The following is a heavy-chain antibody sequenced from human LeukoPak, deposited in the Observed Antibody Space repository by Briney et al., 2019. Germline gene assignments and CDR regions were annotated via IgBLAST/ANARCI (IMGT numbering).Heavy chain of an antibody. CDR3: ASIYSSGYYPIGY. Sequence: SETLSLTCTVSGGSISSYYWSWIRQPPGKGLEWIWYIYYSGSTNYNPSLKSRVTIYLDTSNSQFSLKLRSVTAADTAVYYCASIYSSGYYPIGYWGQGTLVTVSS. V-gene: IGHV4-59*01. D-gene: IGHD6-19*01. CDR1: GGSISSYY. J-gene: IGHJ4*02. CDR2: IYYSGST.